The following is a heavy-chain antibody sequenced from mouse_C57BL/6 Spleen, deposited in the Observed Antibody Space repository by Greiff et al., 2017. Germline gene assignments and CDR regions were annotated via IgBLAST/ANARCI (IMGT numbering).Heavy chain of an antibody. J-gene: IGHJ3*01. CDR1: GYTFTSYW. Sequence: QVQLQQSGAELVKPGASVKMSCKASGYTFTSYWITWVKQRPGQGLEWIGDIYPGSGSTNYNEKFKSKATLTVGTSSSTAYMQLSSLTSEDSAVYCCARGEVYAWFAYWGQGTLGTVSA. V-gene: IGHV1-55*01. D-gene: IGHD2-14*01. CDR2: IYPGSGST. CDR3: ARGEVYAWFAY.